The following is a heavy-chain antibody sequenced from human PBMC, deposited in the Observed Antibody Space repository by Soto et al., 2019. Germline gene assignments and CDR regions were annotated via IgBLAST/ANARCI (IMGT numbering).Heavy chain of an antibody. V-gene: IGHV3-74*01. CDR3: AREMVRGVLYYYYYGMDV. CDR1: GFTFSSYW. Sequence: GGSLRLSCAASGFTFSSYWMHWVRQAPGKGLVWVSRINSDGSSTSYADSVKGRFTISRDNAKNTLYLQMNSLRAEDTAVYYCAREMVRGVLYYYYYGMDVWGQGTTVTVSS. D-gene: IGHD3-10*01. J-gene: IGHJ6*02. CDR2: INSDGSST.